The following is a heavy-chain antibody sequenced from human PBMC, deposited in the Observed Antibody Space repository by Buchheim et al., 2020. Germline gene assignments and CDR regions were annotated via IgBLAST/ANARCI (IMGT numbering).Heavy chain of an antibody. V-gene: IGHV4-61*01. CDR2: VCDSGST. D-gene: IGHD3-10*01. J-gene: IGHJ4*02. CDR1: GGSLSSDTYC. Sequence: QVQLQESGPGLVKPSETLSLTCTVSGGSLSSDTYCWGWIRQPPGKGLEWIGYVCDSGSTKYNPSLKSRVPISVDTSKKQFSLKLGSVSAADTAVYYCSGVISSVSGSSYRGRRKYSFDYWGQGTL. CDR3: SGVISSVSGSSYRGRRKYSFDY.